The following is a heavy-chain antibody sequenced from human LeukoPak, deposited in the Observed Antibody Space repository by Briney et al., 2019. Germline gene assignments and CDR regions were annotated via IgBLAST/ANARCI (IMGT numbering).Heavy chain of an antibody. V-gene: IGHV1-69*13. CDR1: GGTFSSYA. Sequence: SVKVSCKASGGTFSSYAISWVRQAPGQGLEWMGGIIPIFGTANYAQKFQGRVTITADESTSTAYTELSSLRSEDTAVYYCARDRVVVPAAIGGENYYYMDVWGKGTTVTVSS. CDR2: IIPIFGTA. CDR3: ARDRVVVPAAIGGENYYYMDV. J-gene: IGHJ6*03. D-gene: IGHD2-2*01.